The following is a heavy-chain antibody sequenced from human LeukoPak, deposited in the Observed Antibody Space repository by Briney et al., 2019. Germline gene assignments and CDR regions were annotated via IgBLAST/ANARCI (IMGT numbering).Heavy chain of an antibody. J-gene: IGHJ4*02. D-gene: IGHD3-10*01. CDR2: ISSDSSKI. CDR1: GFTFRNYG. V-gene: IGHV3-30*18. CDR3: AKSRGPSYDHFFDS. Sequence: PGRSLRLSCAASGFTFRNYGMNWVRQAPGKGLEWVAVISSDSSKIYYADSVKDRFTISRDNSENAAFLQMNSLRVKDTAVYYCAKSRGPSYDHFFDSWGQGTLVTVSS.